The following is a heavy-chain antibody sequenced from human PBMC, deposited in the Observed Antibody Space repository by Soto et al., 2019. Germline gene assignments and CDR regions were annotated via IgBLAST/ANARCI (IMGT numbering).Heavy chain of an antibody. CDR2: FYSGGST. CDR3: ARDSGYIGYAFDC. J-gene: IGHJ4*02. Sequence: QTGGSLRLSCAASGFTVSSNYMGWVRQAPGKGLEWVSVFYSGGSTFYADSVKGRFTMFRDNSKDTLFLQLNSLRAEDTAVYYCARDSGYIGYAFDCWGQGTLVTVSS. D-gene: IGHD5-12*01. V-gene: IGHV3-53*01. CDR1: GFTVSSNY.